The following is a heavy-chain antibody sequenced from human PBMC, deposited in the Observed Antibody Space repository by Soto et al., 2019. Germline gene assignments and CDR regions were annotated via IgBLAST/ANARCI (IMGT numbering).Heavy chain of an antibody. D-gene: IGHD6-6*01. V-gene: IGHV5-51*01. J-gene: IGHJ5*02. CDR3: ARHGSIGARQNWFDP. CDR1: GYIFTNYW. CDR2: IWPGDSET. Sequence: PGESLKISCKGSGYIFTNYWIGWVRQVPGKGLEWMGIIWPGDSETRYSPSFQGQVTISVDKSISTAYLQWSSLKASDTAMYYCARHGSIGARQNWFDPWGQGTLVTVSS.